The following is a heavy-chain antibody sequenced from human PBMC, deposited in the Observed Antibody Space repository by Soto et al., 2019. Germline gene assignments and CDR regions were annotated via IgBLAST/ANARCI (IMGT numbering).Heavy chain of an antibody. D-gene: IGHD4-4*01. CDR2: INPNSGGT. Sequence: ASVKVSCKASGYTFTGYYMHWVRQAPGQGLEWMGWINPNSGGTNYAQKFQGRVTMTRDTSISTAYMELSRLRSDDTAVYYCATYYSNGYYYYYGMDVWGKGTTVTVSS. CDR3: ATYYSNGYYYYYGMDV. V-gene: IGHV1-2*02. CDR1: GYTFTGYY. J-gene: IGHJ6*04.